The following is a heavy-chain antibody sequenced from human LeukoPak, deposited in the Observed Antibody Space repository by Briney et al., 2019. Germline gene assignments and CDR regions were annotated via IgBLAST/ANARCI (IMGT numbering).Heavy chain of an antibody. CDR1: GFSFSSYS. D-gene: IGHD2/OR15-2a*01. V-gene: IGHV3-48*01. Sequence: PGGSLRPSCAASGFSFSSYSINWVRQAPGKGLEWVSYIGGDGNAKHYTDSVKGRFTISRDNAKNALYLQMNSLRAEDTAVYFCARDYVYAFDYWGQGTLVTVSS. CDR2: IGGDGNAK. CDR3: ARDYVYAFDY. J-gene: IGHJ4*02.